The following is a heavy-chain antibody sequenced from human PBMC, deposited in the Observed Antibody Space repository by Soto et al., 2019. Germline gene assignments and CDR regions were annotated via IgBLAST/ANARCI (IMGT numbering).Heavy chain of an antibody. CDR1: GYTFTSYG. D-gene: IGHD6-19*01. J-gene: IGHJ3*02. Sequence: ASVKVSCKASGYTFTSYGISWVRQAPGQGLEWMGWISAYNGNTNYAQKLQGRVTMTTDTSTSTAYMELRSLRSDDTAMYYCARSIAVAGNMDGAFDIWGQGTMVTVSS. CDR3: ARSIAVAGNMDGAFDI. CDR2: ISAYNGNT. V-gene: IGHV1-18*04.